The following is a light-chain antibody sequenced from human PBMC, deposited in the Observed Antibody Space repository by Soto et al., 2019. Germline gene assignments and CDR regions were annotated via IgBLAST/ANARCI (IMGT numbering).Light chain of an antibody. CDR1: QDVGNN. CDR2: AAS. CDR3: QHYYNYPWT. V-gene: IGKV1-8*01. J-gene: IGKJ1*01. Sequence: ALWMTQSPSSLSASTGDRVTITCRASQDVGNNLVWYQQKPGKAPKVLIHAASTLQGGVSSRFSGSRSGTDFTLTINSLQSEDFATYYCQHYYNYPWTFGQGTKVEV.